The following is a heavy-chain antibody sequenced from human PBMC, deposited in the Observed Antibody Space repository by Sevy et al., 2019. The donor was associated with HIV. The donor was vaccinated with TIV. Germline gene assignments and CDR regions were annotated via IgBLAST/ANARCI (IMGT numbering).Heavy chain of an antibody. CDR2: ISSSSSYI. CDR1: GFTFSSYS. CDR3: ARDYPRVSDYDVWSGYPELGFDY. V-gene: IGHV3-21*01. D-gene: IGHD3-3*01. Sequence: GGSLRLSCAASGFTFSSYSMNWVRQAPGKGLEWVSSISSSSSYIYYADSVKGRFTISRDNAKNSLYLQMNSLRAEDTAVYYGARDYPRVSDYDVWSGYPELGFDYWGQGTLVTVSS. J-gene: IGHJ4*02.